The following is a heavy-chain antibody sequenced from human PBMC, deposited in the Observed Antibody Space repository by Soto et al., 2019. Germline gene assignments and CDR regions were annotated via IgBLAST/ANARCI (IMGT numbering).Heavy chain of an antibody. J-gene: IGHJ6*02. CDR3: ARHGPDYGDYYYYGMDV. D-gene: IGHD4-17*01. Sequence: SETLSLTCTVSGGSISSYYWSWIRQPPGKGLEWIGYIYYSGSTNYNPSLKSRVTISVDTSKNQFSLKLNSMTAADTAVYYCARHGPDYGDYYYYGMDVWGQGTTVTVSS. CDR2: IYYSGST. V-gene: IGHV4-59*08. CDR1: GGSISSYY.